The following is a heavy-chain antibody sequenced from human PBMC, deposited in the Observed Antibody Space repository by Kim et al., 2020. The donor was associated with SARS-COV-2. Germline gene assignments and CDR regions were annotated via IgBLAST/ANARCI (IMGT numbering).Heavy chain of an antibody. D-gene: IGHD3-3*01. CDR1: GGSISSGSYY. CDR3: ARHGNASGRIAIFGVVILSWFDP. CDR2: IYYSGSA. J-gene: IGHJ5*02. V-gene: IGHV4-39*01. Sequence: SETLSLTCSVSGGSISSGSYYWGWIRQTPGKGLEWIGSIYYSGSAYYNPTLKSRVNISVDTSKDQFSLKLTSVTAADTAVYYRARHGNASGRIAIFGVVILSWFDPWGQGTLVTVSS.